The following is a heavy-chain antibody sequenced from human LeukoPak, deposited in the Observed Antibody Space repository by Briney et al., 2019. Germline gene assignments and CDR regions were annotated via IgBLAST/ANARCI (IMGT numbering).Heavy chain of an antibody. CDR3: AKGSSGYYYMDV. CDR1: GFTFSSYW. J-gene: IGHJ6*03. V-gene: IGHV3-7*01. CDR2: IKKDGSEK. D-gene: IGHD6-25*01. Sequence: PGGSLRLSCAASGFTFSSYWMSWVRQAPGTGLEWVANIKKDGSEKYYVDSVKGRFTISRDNAKTSLYLQMNSLRAEDTAVYYCAKGSSGYYYMDVWGKGTTVTISS.